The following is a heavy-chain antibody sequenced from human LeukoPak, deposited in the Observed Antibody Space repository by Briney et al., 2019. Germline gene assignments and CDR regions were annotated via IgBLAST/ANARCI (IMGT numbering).Heavy chain of an antibody. CDR3: ARVVGGVGLDY. CDR1: GGSISGYY. J-gene: IGHJ4*02. D-gene: IGHD3-16*01. CDR2: IYYTGST. Sequence: MPSETLSLTCTVSGGSISGYYWTWILQPPGEALEYIGCIYYTGSTNYNPSLNSRVTISVDTSKNQFALKLSSVTAADTAVYYCARVVGGVGLDYWGQGTLVTVSS. V-gene: IGHV4-59*01.